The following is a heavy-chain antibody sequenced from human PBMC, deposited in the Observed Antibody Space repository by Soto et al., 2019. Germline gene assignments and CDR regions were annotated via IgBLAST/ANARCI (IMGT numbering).Heavy chain of an antibody. J-gene: IGHJ4*02. V-gene: IGHV4-4*07. D-gene: IGHD6-13*01. CDR2: IYTSGST. Sequence: SEPLSPTCTVFGGSISTYYWSWIRQPPGKGLEWIGRIYTSGSTNYNPSLKSRVTMSVDTSKIQFSLKLSSVTAADTAVYYCARSSAGYGSSWYYFDYWGQGTLVTVSS. CDR3: ARSSAGYGSSWYYFDY. CDR1: GGSISTYY.